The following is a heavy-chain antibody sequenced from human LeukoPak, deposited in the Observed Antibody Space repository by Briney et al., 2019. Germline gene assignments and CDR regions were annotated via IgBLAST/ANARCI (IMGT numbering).Heavy chain of an antibody. D-gene: IGHD5-12*01. V-gene: IGHV4-39*02. J-gene: IGHJ4*02. Sequence: SETLSLTCTVSGGSISSSSYYWGWIRQPPGKGLEWIGSIYYSGSTYYNPSLKSRVTISVDTSKNQFSLKLSSVTAADTAVYYCARGGGYGRPFDYWGQGTLVTVSS. CDR1: GGSISSSSYY. CDR3: ARGGGYGRPFDY. CDR2: IYYSGST.